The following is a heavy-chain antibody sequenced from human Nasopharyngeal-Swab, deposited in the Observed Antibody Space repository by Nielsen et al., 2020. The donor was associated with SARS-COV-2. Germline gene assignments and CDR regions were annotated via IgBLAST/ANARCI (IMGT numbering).Heavy chain of an antibody. CDR1: GGSIRSSSYY. CDR2: INHSGNT. Sequence: SETLSLTCSVPGGSIRSSSYYWGWIRQPPGKGLEWIGEINHSGNTNYNPSLKSRVTISLDTSKNQFSLKLSSVTAADTAVYYCARGVAGVSMIVVVLTGGSYHFDYWGQGTLVTVSS. D-gene: IGHD3-22*01. CDR3: ARGVAGVSMIVVVLTGGSYHFDY. J-gene: IGHJ4*02. V-gene: IGHV4-39*07.